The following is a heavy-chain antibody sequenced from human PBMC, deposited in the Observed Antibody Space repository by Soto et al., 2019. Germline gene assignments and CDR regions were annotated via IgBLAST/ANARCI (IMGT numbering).Heavy chain of an antibody. CDR3: AREGASGWFDP. J-gene: IGHJ5*02. CDR2: IIPIFGTA. D-gene: IGHD1-26*01. V-gene: IGHV1-69*06. Sequence: QVQLVQSGAEVQKPGVSVKVSCKASGGTFSSYAIRWLRQSPGQGLEWMGGIIPIFGTANYAQKFQCRVTITADKSTSTAYMELSSRRSEYTAVYYCAREGASGWFDPWGQGTLVTVSS. CDR1: GGTFSSYA.